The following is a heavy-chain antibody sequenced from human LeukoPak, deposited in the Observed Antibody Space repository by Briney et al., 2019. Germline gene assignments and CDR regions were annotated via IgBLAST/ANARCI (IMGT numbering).Heavy chain of an antibody. J-gene: IGHJ4*02. CDR2: ITPAGET. CDR1: GFTLSGYD. V-gene: IGHV3-13*01. CDR3: VRGGEGSPFYFDY. D-gene: IGHD3-10*01. Sequence: GSLRLSCAASGFTLSGYDMHWVRQATGKHLEWVSAITPAGETYYPGSVRGRFTISREKDKNSLYLQMSSLRAGDTAVYYCVRGGEGSPFYFDYWGRGTLVTVSS.